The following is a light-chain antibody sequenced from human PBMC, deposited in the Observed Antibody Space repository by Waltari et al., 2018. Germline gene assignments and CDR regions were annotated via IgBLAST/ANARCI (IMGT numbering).Light chain of an antibody. Sequence: EIVLTQSPGTLPLSPGERATLSCRASQSVSSNYIAWYQQKPGQAPRLLIYGASTRATGIPDRFSGSGSGTDFTLTISRLEPEDFAVYYCQQYGSSPRTFGQGTKLEIK. CDR1: QSVSSNY. J-gene: IGKJ2*02. CDR2: GAS. V-gene: IGKV3-20*01. CDR3: QQYGSSPRT.